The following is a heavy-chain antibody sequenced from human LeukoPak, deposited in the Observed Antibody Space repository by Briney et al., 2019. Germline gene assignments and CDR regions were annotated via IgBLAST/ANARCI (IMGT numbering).Heavy chain of an antibody. J-gene: IGHJ3*02. D-gene: IGHD6-13*01. Sequence: ASVKVSCKASGYTFTSYGISWVRQAPGQGLEWMGIINPSGGSTSYAQKFQGRVTMTRDTSTSTVYMELSSLRSEDTAVYYCARDLAAAGVSFDAFDIWGQGTMVTVSS. V-gene: IGHV1-46*01. CDR3: ARDLAAAGVSFDAFDI. CDR1: GYTFTSYG. CDR2: INPSGGST.